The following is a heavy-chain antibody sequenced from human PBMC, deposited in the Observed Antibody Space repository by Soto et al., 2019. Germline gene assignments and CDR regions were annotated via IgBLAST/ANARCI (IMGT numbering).Heavy chain of an antibody. Sequence: EVQLVESGGGLLQPGGSLRLSCAASGFTFTDYWMHWVRQVPGKGLVWVSRINGDGSSTNYADSVKGRFTISRDNAKNTVNLQMNSLRAEDTAVFYCAGGVRGSYGFDFWGQGTLVTVSS. CDR2: INGDGSST. CDR1: GFTFTDYW. CDR3: AGGVRGSYGFDF. J-gene: IGHJ4*02. D-gene: IGHD6-6*01. V-gene: IGHV3-74*01.